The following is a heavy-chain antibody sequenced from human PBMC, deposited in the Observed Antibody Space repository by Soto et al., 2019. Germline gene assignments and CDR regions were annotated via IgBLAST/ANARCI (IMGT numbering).Heavy chain of an antibody. CDR2: ISYDGSNR. CDR1: GFTVSNYA. Sequence: QVQLVESGGGVVQPGRSLRLSCAASGFTVSNYAMHWIRQAPGKGLEWVAVISYDGSNRQYADSVKGRFTISRDNFENTLDLHMDSVRAEDTAVYYCARDWWSNYDTRDRWDWWGQGTLVTVSS. D-gene: IGHD3-22*01. J-gene: IGHJ4*02. CDR3: ARDWWSNYDTRDRWDW. V-gene: IGHV3-30-3*01.